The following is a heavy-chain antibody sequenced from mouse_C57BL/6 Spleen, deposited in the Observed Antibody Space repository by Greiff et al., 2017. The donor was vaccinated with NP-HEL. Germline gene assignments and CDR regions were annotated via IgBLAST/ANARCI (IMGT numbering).Heavy chain of an antibody. CDR1: GFNIKDDY. Sequence: EVQRVESGAELVRPGASVKLSCTASGFNIKDDYMHWVKQRPEQGLEWIGWIDPENGDTEYASKFQGKATITADTSSNTAYLQLSSLTSEDTAVYYCTRGDHYWGQGTTLTVSS. CDR2: IDPENGDT. D-gene: IGHD3-3*01. CDR3: TRGDHY. J-gene: IGHJ2*01. V-gene: IGHV14-4*01.